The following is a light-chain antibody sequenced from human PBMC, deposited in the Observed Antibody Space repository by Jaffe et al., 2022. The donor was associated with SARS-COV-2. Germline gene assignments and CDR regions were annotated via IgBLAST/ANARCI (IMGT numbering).Light chain of an antibody. CDR1: QGISSY. V-gene: IGKV1-9*01. CDR2: GAS. Sequence: DIQLTQSPSFLSASVGDRVTITCRASQGISSYLAWYQQKPGIAPKLLIYGASTLQSGVPSRFSGSESGTEFTLTISSLQPEDFATYYCQQLNNYPLTFGGGTKVEIK. J-gene: IGKJ4*01. CDR3: QQLNNYPLT.